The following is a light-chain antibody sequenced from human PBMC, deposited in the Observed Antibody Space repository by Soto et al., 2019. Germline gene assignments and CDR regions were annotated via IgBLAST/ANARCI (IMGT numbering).Light chain of an antibody. Sequence: DIVLTQSPGTLSLSPGERATLSCRASQSVIGSYLAWYQQKPGQAPTLLIYGASIRVTGIPDRFSGSGAGTDFTLTISRLEPEDFAVYSCQQYGSLPRTFGQGTKVEIK. CDR3: QQYGSLPRT. J-gene: IGKJ1*01. V-gene: IGKV3-20*01. CDR2: GAS. CDR1: QSVIGSY.